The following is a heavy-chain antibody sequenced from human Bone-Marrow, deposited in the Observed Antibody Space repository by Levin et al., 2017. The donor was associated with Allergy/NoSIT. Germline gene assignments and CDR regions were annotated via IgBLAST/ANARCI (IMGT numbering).Heavy chain of an antibody. CDR1: GFIFDDYA. CDR2: TSWSGSST. Sequence: GGSLRLSCEGSGFIFDDYAIHWVRQVPGKGLEWVSGTSWSGSSTVYSDSVKGRFTISRDNAKNSVYLEMRDLRIEDTALYYCTRDARNSIAVVAATPGYFQYWGQGTLVSVSS. CDR3: TRDARNSIAVVAATPGYFQY. J-gene: IGHJ1*01. D-gene: IGHD2-15*01. V-gene: IGHV3-9*01.